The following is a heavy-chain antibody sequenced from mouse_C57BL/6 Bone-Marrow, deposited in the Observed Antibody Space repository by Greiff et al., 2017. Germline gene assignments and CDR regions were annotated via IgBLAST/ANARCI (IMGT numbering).Heavy chain of an antibody. Sequence: VQLKQPGAELVKPGASVKVSCKASGYTFTSYWMHWVKQRPGQGLEWIGRIHPSDSDTNYNQKFKGKATLTVDKSSSTAYMQLSSLTSEDSAVYYCAQRRVADAMDYWGQGTSVTVSS. CDR3: AQRRVADAMDY. CDR2: IHPSDSDT. J-gene: IGHJ4*01. V-gene: IGHV1-74*01. CDR1: GYTFTSYW. D-gene: IGHD1-1*01.